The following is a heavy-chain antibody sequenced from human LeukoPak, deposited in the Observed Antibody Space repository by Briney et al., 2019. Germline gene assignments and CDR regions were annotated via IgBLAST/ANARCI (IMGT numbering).Heavy chain of an antibody. CDR3: ARVTMVRGVMNWFDP. J-gene: IGHJ5*02. CDR1: GYTFTSYG. CDR2: ISAYNGNT. D-gene: IGHD3-10*01. V-gene: IGHV1-18*01. Sequence: ASVKVSCKASGYTFTSYGISWVRQAPGQGLEWMGWISAYNGNTNYAHKLQGRVTMTTDTSTSTAYMELRSLRSDDTAVYYCARVTMVRGVMNWFDPWGQGTLVTVSS.